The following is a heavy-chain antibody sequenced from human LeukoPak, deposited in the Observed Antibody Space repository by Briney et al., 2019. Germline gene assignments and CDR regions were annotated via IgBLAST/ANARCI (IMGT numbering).Heavy chain of an antibody. CDR1: GVYISSGDYY. CDR3: AINSYGWFDP. J-gene: IGHJ5*02. D-gene: IGHD4-17*01. Sequence: NPSETLSLTCTVSGVYISSGDYYWSWIRQPPGKGLEWIGYIHYSGSIYYNPSLKSRVTISVDTSKNQFSLKLSSVTFADTAVYYCAINSYGWFDPWGQGTLVTVSS. V-gene: IGHV4-30-4*01. CDR2: IHYSGSI.